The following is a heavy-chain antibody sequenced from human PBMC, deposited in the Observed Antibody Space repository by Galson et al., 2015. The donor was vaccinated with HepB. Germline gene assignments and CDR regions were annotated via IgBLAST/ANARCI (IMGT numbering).Heavy chain of an antibody. D-gene: IGHD3-10*01. CDR1: GDTFSSYA. CDR3: ASGPAYYYGSGSYPWFDP. Sequence: SVKVSCKASGDTFSSYAISWVRQAPGQGLEWMGGIIPIFGTANYAQKSQGRVTITADESTSTAYMELSSLRSEDTAVYYCASGPAYYYGSGSYPWFDPWGQGTLVTVSS. CDR2: IIPIFGTA. J-gene: IGHJ5*02. V-gene: IGHV1-69*13.